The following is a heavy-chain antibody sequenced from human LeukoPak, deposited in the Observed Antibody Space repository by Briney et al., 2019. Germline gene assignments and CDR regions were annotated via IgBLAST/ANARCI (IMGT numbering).Heavy chain of an antibody. V-gene: IGHV3-74*01. Sequence: GGSLRLSCAASGFTFSSYWMHWVRHAPGKGLVWVSRINCDRGSTSYADSVKGRFTISRDNAKNTLYLQMNSLRAEDTAVYYCARFGRRYDFWSGYSRAVYGMDVWGQGTTVTVSS. D-gene: IGHD3-3*01. CDR1: GFTFSSYW. CDR2: INCDRGST. CDR3: ARFGRRYDFWSGYSRAVYGMDV. J-gene: IGHJ6*02.